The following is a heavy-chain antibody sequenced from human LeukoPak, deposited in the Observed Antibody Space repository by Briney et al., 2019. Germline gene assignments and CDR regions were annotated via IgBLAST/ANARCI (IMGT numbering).Heavy chain of an antibody. Sequence: SVKVSCKASGGTFSSYAISWVRQAPGQGLEWMGRIIPILGIANYAQKFQGRVTITADKSTSTAYMELSSLRSEDTAVYYCARVDYGDDQYFQHWGQGTLVTVSS. J-gene: IGHJ1*01. V-gene: IGHV1-69*04. CDR1: GGTFSSYA. CDR3: ARVDYGDDQYFQH. D-gene: IGHD4-17*01. CDR2: IIPILGIA.